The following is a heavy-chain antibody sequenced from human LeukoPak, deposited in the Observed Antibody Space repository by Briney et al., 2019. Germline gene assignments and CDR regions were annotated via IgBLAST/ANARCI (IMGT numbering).Heavy chain of an antibody. CDR2: IIPIFGIA. Sequence: AASVKVSCKASGGTFSSYAISWVRPAPGQGLEWMGRIIPIFGIANYAQKFQGRVTITADKSTSTAYMEPSSLRSEDTAVYYCARVLGYCSSTSCYTGGYGMDVWGQGTTVTVSS. CDR3: ARVLGYCSSTSCYTGGYGMDV. D-gene: IGHD2-2*02. V-gene: IGHV1-69*04. J-gene: IGHJ6*02. CDR1: GGTFSSYA.